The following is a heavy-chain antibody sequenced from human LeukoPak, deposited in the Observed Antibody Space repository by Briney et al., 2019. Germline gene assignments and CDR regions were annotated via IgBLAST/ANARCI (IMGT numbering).Heavy chain of an antibody. CDR1: GYSISSGYY. J-gene: IGHJ4*02. CDR2: IYHSGST. V-gene: IGHV4-38-2*02. CDR3: ARDPSNYFDY. Sequence: SETLSLTCTVSGYSISSGYYWGWIRQPPGKGLEWIGSIYHSGSTYYNPSLKSRVTISVDTSKNQFSLKLSSVTAADTAVYYCARDPSNYFDYWGQGTLVTVSS.